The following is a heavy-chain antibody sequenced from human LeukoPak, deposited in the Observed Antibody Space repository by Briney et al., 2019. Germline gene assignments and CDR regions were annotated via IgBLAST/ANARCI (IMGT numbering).Heavy chain of an antibody. V-gene: IGHV3-7*03. J-gene: IGHJ5*02. CDR1: GFICGNFW. Sequence: GGSLRLSCVASGFICGNFWMTWVRQAPGKGLEWVANIKQDGSEKYYVDSVKGRFIISRDNAKNSVYLQMNSLRAEDTAVYYCAKEPASSGWFDPWGQGTLVAVSS. CDR3: AKEPASSGWFDP. CDR2: IKQDGSEK. D-gene: IGHD6-19*01.